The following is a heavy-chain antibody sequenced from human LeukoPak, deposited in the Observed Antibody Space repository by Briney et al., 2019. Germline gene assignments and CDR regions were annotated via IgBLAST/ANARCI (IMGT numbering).Heavy chain of an antibody. V-gene: IGHV3-48*01. CDR1: GFTFSSYS. CDR3: ARDRGDYYDSSGYSYYWYFDL. CDR2: ISSSSSTI. Sequence: PGGSLRLSCAASGFTFSSYSMNWVRQAPGKGLEWVSYISSSSSTIYYADSVKGRFTISRDNSKNTLYLQMNSLRAEDTAVYYCARDRGDYYDSSGYSYYWYFDLWGRGTLVTVSS. D-gene: IGHD3-22*01. J-gene: IGHJ2*01.